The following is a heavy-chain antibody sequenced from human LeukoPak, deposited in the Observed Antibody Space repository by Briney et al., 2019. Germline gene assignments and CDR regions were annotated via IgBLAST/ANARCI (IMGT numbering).Heavy chain of an antibody. CDR2: AGWAGGTT. CDR1: GFNFHRYT. D-gene: IGHD3-10*02. CDR3: AKELDTMFFDY. V-gene: IGHV3-43*01. Sequence: TGGSLRLSCATSGFNFHRYTIHWVRQAPGKGLEWVSLAGWAGGTTYYSDSVRGRFTISRDSGRNSVYLQMNSLTTDDTAFYFCAKELDTMFFDYWGQGALVTVSS. J-gene: IGHJ4*02.